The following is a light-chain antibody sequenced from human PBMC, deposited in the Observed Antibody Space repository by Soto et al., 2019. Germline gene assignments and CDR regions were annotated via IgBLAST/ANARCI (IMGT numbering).Light chain of an antibody. CDR2: EVS. J-gene: IGLJ1*01. CDR3: SSYTSSSPRV. Sequence: QSVLTQPASVSGSPGQSITISCTGTSSDVGGYNYVSWYQHHPGKAPKLMIYEVSNRPSGVSNRFSGSKSGNTASLTISGLQAEDEADYYCSSYTSSSPRVFGTGTKVTVL. CDR1: SSDVGGYNY. V-gene: IGLV2-14*01.